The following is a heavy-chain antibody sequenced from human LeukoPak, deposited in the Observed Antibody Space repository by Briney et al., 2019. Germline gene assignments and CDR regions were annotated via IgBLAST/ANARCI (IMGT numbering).Heavy chain of an antibody. V-gene: IGHV3-30*04. CDR3: ARGQLYFDY. J-gene: IGHJ4*02. D-gene: IGHD2-2*01. Sequence: GGSLRLSCAASGFTFSSYAMHWVRQAPGKGLEWVAVISYDGSDKYSADSVKGRFTISRDNSKNTLYLQMSSLRAEDTAVYYCARGQLYFDYWGQGTLVTVSS. CDR1: GFTFSSYA. CDR2: ISYDGSDK.